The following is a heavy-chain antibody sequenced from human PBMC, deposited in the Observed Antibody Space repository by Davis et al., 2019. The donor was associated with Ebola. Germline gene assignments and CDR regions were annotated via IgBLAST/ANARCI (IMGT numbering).Heavy chain of an antibody. J-gene: IGHJ6*03. CDR3: ARDLGYNYYYYMDV. Sequence: ASVKVSCKASGYTFTSYYMHWVRQAPGQGLEWMGWINPNSGGTNYAQKFQGWVTMTRDTSISTAYMELRRLRSDDTAVYYCARDLGYNYYYYMDVWGKGTTVTVSS. CDR2: INPNSGGT. CDR1: GYTFTSYY. V-gene: IGHV1-2*04. D-gene: IGHD7-27*01.